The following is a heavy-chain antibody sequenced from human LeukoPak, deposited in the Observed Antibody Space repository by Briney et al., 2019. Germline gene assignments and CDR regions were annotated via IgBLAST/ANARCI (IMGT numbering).Heavy chain of an antibody. D-gene: IGHD3-10*01. CDR1: GFTFSSYS. CDR2: IKQDRSEK. V-gene: IGHV3-7*01. CDR3: ASLAPYGSGSYSDY. Sequence: PGGSLRLSCAASGFTFSSYSMNWVRQAPGKGLEWVANIKQDRSEKYYVDSVKGRFTISRDNAKNSLYLQMNSLRAEDTAVYYCASLAPYGSGSYSDYWGQGTLVTVSS. J-gene: IGHJ4*02.